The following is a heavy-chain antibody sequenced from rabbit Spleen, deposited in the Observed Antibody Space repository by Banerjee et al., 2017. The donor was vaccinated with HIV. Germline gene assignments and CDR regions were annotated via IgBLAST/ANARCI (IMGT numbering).Heavy chain of an antibody. D-gene: IGHD6-1*01. J-gene: IGHJ4*01. Sequence: QLVESGGGLVQPGGSLKLSCKASGFSFGDRDVMCWVRQAPGKGLEWIGYIVPIFGVTYYANWVNGRFTISSHNAQNTLYLQLNSLTAADTATYFCVREAGYGGYGDANLWGQGTLVTV. CDR3: VREAGYGGYGDANL. CDR2: IVPIFGVT. V-gene: IGHV1S7*01. CDR1: GFSFGDRDV.